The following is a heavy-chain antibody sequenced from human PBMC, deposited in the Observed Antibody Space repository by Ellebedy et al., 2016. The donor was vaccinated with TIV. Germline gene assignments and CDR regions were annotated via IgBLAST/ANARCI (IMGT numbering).Heavy chain of an antibody. D-gene: IGHD6-13*01. CDR3: ATQTRYDTSRNIDY. CDR1: GFTFSAYT. Sequence: GGSLRLSXAVSGFTFSAYTMLWVRQAPGKGLEWVALIWYDGGDKYYADSVKGRFTISRDNSKNTLYLQMNSLRAEDTALYFCATQTRYDTSRNIDYWGQGTLVTVSS. J-gene: IGHJ4*02. CDR2: IWYDGGDK. V-gene: IGHV3-33*01.